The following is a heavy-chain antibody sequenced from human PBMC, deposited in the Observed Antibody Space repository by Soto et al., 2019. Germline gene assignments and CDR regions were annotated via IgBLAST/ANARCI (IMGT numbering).Heavy chain of an antibody. CDR1: GYSFTTYW. D-gene: IGHD6-13*01. Sequence: KVSCKGSGYSFTTYWISWVRQMPGKGLEWMGRIDPSDSYTNYSPSFQGHVTISADKSLSTAYLQWSSLKASDTAMYYCARLGIASPGNPGPWGQGTLVTVSS. V-gene: IGHV5-10-1*01. CDR2: IDPSDSYT. J-gene: IGHJ5*02. CDR3: ARLGIASPGNPGP.